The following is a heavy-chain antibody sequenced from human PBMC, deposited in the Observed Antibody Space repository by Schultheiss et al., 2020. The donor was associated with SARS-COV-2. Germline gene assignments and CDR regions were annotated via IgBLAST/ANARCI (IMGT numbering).Heavy chain of an antibody. V-gene: IGHV3-30*18. CDR1: GFTFSSYG. CDR3: AKDDGGLTD. D-gene: IGHD1-14*01. CDR2: ISYDGSNK. Sequence: GGSLRLSCAASGFTFSSYGMHWVRQAPGKGLEWVAVISYDGSNKYYADSVKGRFTISRDNSKNTLYLQMNSLRAEDTAVYYCAKDDGGLTDWGLGTLVTVSS. J-gene: IGHJ4*02.